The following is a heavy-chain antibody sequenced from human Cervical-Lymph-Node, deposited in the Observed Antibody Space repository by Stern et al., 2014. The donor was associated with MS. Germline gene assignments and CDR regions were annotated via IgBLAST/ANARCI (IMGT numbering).Heavy chain of an antibody. CDR1: GGSIRSYY. J-gene: IGHJ5*02. D-gene: IGHD1-1*01. CDR3: ARAATGTLLVPPWFDP. CDR2: IYYTGST. Sequence: QVQLQESGPGLVKPSETLSLTCTVSGGSIRSYYWSWIRQPPGRGLEYIGYIYYTGSTNYNPSLKRRVTISLDTSKNQFSLKLNSVTAADTAVYYCARAATGTLLVPPWFDPWGRGTLVTVSS. V-gene: IGHV4-59*01.